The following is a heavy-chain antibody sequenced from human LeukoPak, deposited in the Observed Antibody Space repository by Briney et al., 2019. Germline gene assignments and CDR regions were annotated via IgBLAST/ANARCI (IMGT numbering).Heavy chain of an antibody. J-gene: IGHJ4*02. Sequence: GASVKVSCKASGYTFTGYYIHWVRQAPGQGLEWMGWTNPKSGGANYAQKFQGRVTMTRDTSIGTAYMELNRLTYDDTAVYYCGRDRHWNQGNFDYWGQGTLVTVSS. CDR2: TNPKSGGA. V-gene: IGHV1-2*02. CDR1: GYTFTGYY. CDR3: GRDRHWNQGNFDY. D-gene: IGHD1-1*01.